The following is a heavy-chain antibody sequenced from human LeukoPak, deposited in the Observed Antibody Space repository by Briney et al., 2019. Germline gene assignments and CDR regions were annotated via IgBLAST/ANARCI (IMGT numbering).Heavy chain of an antibody. CDR2: INPNSGGT. J-gene: IGHJ4*02. CDR3: ARGLYSSGWYLEYYFDY. Sequence: ASVNVSCTSSGYTFTGYYMHWVRQAPGQGLEWMGWINPNSGGTNYAQKFQGRVTMTRDTSISTAYMELSRLRSDATAVYYCARGLYSSGWYLEYYFDYWGQGTLVTVSS. D-gene: IGHD6-19*01. V-gene: IGHV1-2*02. CDR1: GYTFTGYY.